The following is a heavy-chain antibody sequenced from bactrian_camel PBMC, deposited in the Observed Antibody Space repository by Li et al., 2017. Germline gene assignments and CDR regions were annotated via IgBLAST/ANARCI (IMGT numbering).Heavy chain of an antibody. CDR2: SDNDGNTS. CDR1: GIADSSAC. D-gene: IGHD7*01. Sequence: HVQLVESGGGSVQAGGSLRLSCVVVGIADSSACYGRVRQAPGKAREGVAASDNDGNTSYMDPVKGRFTISRDNAKNMVYLQMNSLKSEDTALYYCATDLSSGTVTGGTDTEVTGARGPRSPSP. V-gene: IGHV3S1*01. CDR3: ATDLSSGTVTGGTDTEVT. J-gene: IGHJ6*01.